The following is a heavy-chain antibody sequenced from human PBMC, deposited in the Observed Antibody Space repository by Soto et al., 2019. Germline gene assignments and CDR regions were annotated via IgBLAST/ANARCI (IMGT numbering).Heavy chain of an antibody. Sequence: QVQLVESGGGVVRPGTSLRLSCAATGFSFSAHGMHWVRQAPGKGLEWLAVINDGSEEGYADSVRGRFTISRDNARNILYLQMDNWRAEDSALYYCARDDLFVDNGLDHWGQGTLVTVS. V-gene: IGHV3-33*01. CDR3: ARDDLFVDNGLDH. D-gene: IGHD1-1*01. CDR2: INDGSEE. CDR1: GFSFSAHG. J-gene: IGHJ4*02.